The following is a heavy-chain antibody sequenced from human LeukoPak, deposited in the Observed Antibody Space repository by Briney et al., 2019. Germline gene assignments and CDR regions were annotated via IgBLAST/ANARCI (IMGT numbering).Heavy chain of an antibody. CDR2: ISYDGSNK. D-gene: IGHD2-15*01. CDR3: AKRSGYCSGGSCYSSPGYYFDY. CDR1: GFTFSSYA. J-gene: IGHJ4*02. Sequence: PGGSLRLSCAASGFTFSSYAMHWVRQAPGKGLEWVAVISYDGSNKYYADSVKGRFTISRDNSKNTLYLQMNSLRAEDTAVYYCAKRSGYCSGGSCYSSPGYYFDYWGQGTLVTVSS. V-gene: IGHV3-30*04.